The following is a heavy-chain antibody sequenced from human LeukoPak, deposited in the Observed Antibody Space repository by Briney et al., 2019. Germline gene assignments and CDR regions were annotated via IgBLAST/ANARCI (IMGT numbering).Heavy chain of an antibody. J-gene: IGHJ6*03. Sequence: ASVKVSCKAAGYAFTGSYIHWVRQAPGQGLEWMGWINPNNGFTAYAQNFQGRVTMTRDTSISTAYMDLSRLTSDDTAVYYCATTPRCSSTSCYLTNPGGDYYYYYMDVWGKGTTVTVSS. D-gene: IGHD2-2*01. CDR2: INPNNGFT. CDR3: ATTPRCSSTSCYLTNPGGDYYYYYMDV. CDR1: GYAFTGSY. V-gene: IGHV1-2*02.